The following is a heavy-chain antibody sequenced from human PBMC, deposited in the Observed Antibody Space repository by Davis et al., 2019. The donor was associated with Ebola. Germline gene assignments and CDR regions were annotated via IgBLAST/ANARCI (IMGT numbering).Heavy chain of an antibody. D-gene: IGHD3-10*01. CDR2: IVVGSGNT. CDR3: AANLPPAGAFDI. J-gene: IGHJ3*02. Sequence: AASVKVSCKASGFTFTSSAVQWVRQARGQRLEWIGWIVVGSGNTNYAQKFQERVTITRDMSTSTAYMELSSLRSEDTAVYYCAANLPPAGAFDIWGQGTMVTVSS. V-gene: IGHV1-58*01. CDR1: GFTFTSSA.